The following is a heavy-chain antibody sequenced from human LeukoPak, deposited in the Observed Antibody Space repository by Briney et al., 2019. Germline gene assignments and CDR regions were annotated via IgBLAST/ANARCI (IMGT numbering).Heavy chain of an antibody. Sequence: GRSLRLSCAASGFTVSSNYMSWVRQAPGKGLEWVSVIYSGGSTYYADSVQGRFTISRDNSKNTLYLQMNSLRAEDTAVYYCARGALLYYFDYWGQGTRDTVSS. D-gene: IGHD2-21*01. CDR3: ARGALLYYFDY. CDR2: IYSGGST. CDR1: GFTVSSNY. V-gene: IGHV3-53*01. J-gene: IGHJ4*02.